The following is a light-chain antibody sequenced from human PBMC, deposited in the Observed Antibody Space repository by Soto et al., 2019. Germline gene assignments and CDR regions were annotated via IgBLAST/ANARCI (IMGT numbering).Light chain of an antibody. J-gene: IGLJ1*01. CDR1: SSDVGSYNL. CDR3: CSYAGSSTYV. CDR2: EGS. Sequence: QSVLTHPASVYGSPGQSITISCTGTSSDVGSYNLVSWYQQHPGKAPKLMIYEGSKRPSGVSNRFSVSKSGNTASLTISGLQAEDEADYYCCSYAGSSTYVFGTGTKVTVL. V-gene: IGLV2-23*01.